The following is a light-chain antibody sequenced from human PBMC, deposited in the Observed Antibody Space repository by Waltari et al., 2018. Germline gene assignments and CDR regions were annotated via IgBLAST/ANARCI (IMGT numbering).Light chain of an antibody. Sequence: QSALTQPASLSGSPGQSTTISCTGPSNAIGSSNFVSWYQHHPGKAPKAIIYEGTMLPSGVSNRFSGSKSVNTASLTISGLQPEDEADYYCCSYGGRTNLIFGGGTKLTVL. CDR3: CSYGGRTNLI. CDR2: EGT. V-gene: IGLV2-23*01. J-gene: IGLJ2*01. CDR1: SNAIGSSNF.